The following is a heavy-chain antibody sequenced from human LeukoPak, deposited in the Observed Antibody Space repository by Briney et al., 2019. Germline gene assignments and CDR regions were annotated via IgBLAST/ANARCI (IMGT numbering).Heavy chain of an antibody. D-gene: IGHD2-2*01. CDR1: TYTFTSYY. J-gene: IGHJ6*03. V-gene: IGHV1-69*05. CDR3: ARANSDGQLLGDYYYYMDV. Sequence: RASVKVSYKASTYTFTSYYMHWVRQAPGQGLEWMGGIIPIFGTANYAQKFQGRVTITTDESTSTAYMELSSLRSEDTAVYYCARANSDGQLLGDYYYYMDVWGKGTTVTVSS. CDR2: IIPIFGTA.